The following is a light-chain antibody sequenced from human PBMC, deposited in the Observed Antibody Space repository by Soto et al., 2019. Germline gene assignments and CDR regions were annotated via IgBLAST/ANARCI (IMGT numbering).Light chain of an antibody. Sequence: DIQMTQSPSSLSASVGDRVTITCRASQSISSYLNWYQQKPGKAPKLLIYAASSLQSGVPSRFSGSGSGTDFTLTIISLQPEDFATYYCLQSYSTLTFGPGTKVDIK. CDR2: AAS. J-gene: IGKJ3*01. V-gene: IGKV1-39*01. CDR1: QSISSY. CDR3: LQSYSTLT.